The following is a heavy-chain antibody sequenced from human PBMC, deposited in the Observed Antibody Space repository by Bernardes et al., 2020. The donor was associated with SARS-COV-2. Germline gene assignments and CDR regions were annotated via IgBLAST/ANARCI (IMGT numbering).Heavy chain of an antibody. CDR2: IYSDDDK. J-gene: IGHJ5*02. V-gene: IGHV2-5*02. CDR3: AHWFGMITRAWFDP. D-gene: IGHD3-16*01. CDR1: GFSLNTSGLG. Sequence: SGPTLVKPTQTLTLTCTFSGFSLNTSGLGVGWIRQPPGKALEWLALIYSDDDKRYSPSLKNRLTITKDTSKNQVVLTMTNMDPVDTATYYCAHWFGMITRAWFDPWGQGTLVTVSS.